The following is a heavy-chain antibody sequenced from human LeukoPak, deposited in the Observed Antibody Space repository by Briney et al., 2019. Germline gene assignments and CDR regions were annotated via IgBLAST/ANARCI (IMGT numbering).Heavy chain of an antibody. Sequence: PSETLSLTCTVSGDSLNTYYWTWIRQTPGKGLEWIGFVAYSGSSNYNPSLKSRVSISIDTSKNQFSLALTSVTPADTAVYYCARVVRGAVTSNWFDPWGQGTLVTVSS. V-gene: IGHV4-59*01. CDR3: ARVVRGAVTSNWFDP. D-gene: IGHD4-17*01. CDR2: VAYSGSS. J-gene: IGHJ5*02. CDR1: GDSLNTYY.